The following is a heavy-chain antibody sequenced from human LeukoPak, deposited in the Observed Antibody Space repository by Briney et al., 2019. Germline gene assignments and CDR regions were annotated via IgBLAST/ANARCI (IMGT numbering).Heavy chain of an antibody. Sequence: PGGSLRLSCAASGFTFNSYNMNWVRQAPGKGLEWVSSISSGSSYTFYADSVKGRFTISRDNAKNSLYLQMNSLRAEDTAVYYCAGARGSHLDGAFDIWGQGTMVTVSS. CDR1: GFTFNSYN. J-gene: IGHJ3*02. V-gene: IGHV3-21*01. CDR2: ISSGSSYT. CDR3: AGARGSHLDGAFDI. D-gene: IGHD3-10*01.